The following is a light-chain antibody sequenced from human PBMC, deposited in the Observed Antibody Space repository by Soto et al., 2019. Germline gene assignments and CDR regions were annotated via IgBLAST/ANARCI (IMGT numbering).Light chain of an antibody. V-gene: IGKV3-20*01. CDR1: QSVSNNY. Sequence: EMVLTQSPGTLSLSPGERATLSCRASQSVSNNYLAWYQQKPGQAPRLLIYGASNRATGIPDRFSGSGSGTDFTLTISRLEPEDFAAYYCQQYGSSGTSGQGTKVESK. J-gene: IGKJ1*01. CDR3: QQYGSSGT. CDR2: GAS.